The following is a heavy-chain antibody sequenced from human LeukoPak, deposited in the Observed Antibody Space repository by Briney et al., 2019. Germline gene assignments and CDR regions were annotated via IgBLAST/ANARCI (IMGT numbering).Heavy chain of an antibody. CDR2: INHSGST. CDR1: GGSFSGYY. Sequence: SETLSLTCAVYGGSFSGYYWSWIRQPPGKGLEWIGEINHSGSTNYNPSLKSRVTISVDTSRNQFSLKLSSVTAADTAVYYCARLDVDTAMDAFDIWGQGTMVTVSS. J-gene: IGHJ3*02. V-gene: IGHV4-34*01. D-gene: IGHD5-18*01. CDR3: ARLDVDTAMDAFDI.